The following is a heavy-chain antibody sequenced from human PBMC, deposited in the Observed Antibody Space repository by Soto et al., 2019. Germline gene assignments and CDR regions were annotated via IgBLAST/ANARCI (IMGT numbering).Heavy chain of an antibody. CDR1: GYTFTGYY. J-gene: IGHJ6*02. D-gene: IGHD2-21*01. Sequence: ASVKVSCKASGYTFTGYYVHWVREAPGQGLEWMGWINPETGGTSYAQKFQGRVTLSGDTSTNTAYLELSSLRFDDAAVYFCARERFQVISDGMDVWGQGTTVTVSS. V-gene: IGHV1-2*02. CDR3: ARERFQVISDGMDV. CDR2: INPETGGT.